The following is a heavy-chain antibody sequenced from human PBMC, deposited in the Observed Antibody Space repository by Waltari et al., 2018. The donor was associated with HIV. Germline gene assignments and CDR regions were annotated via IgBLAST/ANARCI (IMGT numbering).Heavy chain of an antibody. J-gene: IGHJ3*02. CDR2: IWYDGTNK. CDR3: VRDLGIVVVQDAFDI. CDR1: GFTFSSYG. Sequence: QVQLVESGGGVVQPGRSLRLSCAASGFTFSSYGMHWVRQAPGKGLGWVAVIWYDGTNKYYADSVKGRFTISRDNSKNTLDLQMNSLRAEDTALYYCVRDLGIVVVQDAFDIWGQGTLVTVSS. D-gene: IGHD2-2*03. V-gene: IGHV3-33*01.